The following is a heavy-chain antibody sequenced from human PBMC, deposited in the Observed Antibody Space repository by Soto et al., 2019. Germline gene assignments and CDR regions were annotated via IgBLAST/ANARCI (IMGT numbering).Heavy chain of an antibody. J-gene: IGHJ4*02. CDR2: IDWDDDK. CDR3: ARAPYSSSWYGDYFDY. V-gene: IGHV2-70*04. CDR1: GFSLSTTGMR. Sequence: SGPTVVNPTQTLTLTCTFSGFSLSTTGMRVSWIRQPPGKALEWLARIDWDDDKFYSTSLKTRLTISKDTSKNQVVLTMTNMDPVDTATYYCARAPYSSSWYGDYFDYWGQGALVTVSS. D-gene: IGHD6-13*01.